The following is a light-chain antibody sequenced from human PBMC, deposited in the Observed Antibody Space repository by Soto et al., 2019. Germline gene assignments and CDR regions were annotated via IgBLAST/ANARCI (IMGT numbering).Light chain of an antibody. V-gene: IGLV1-40*01. CDR1: SSNIGAGYD. CDR2: GNS. CDR3: QSYDSSLSGWVV. J-gene: IGLJ2*01. Sequence: QSALTQPPSVSGAPGQRVTISCTGSSSNIGAGYDVHWYQQLPGTAPKLLIYGNSNRPSGVPDRFSGSKSGTSASLAITGLQAADEADYYCQSYDSSLSGWVVFGGGTKLTVL.